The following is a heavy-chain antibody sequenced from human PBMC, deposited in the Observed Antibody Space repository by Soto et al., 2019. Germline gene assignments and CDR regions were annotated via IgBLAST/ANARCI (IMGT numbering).Heavy chain of an antibody. J-gene: IGHJ3*02. CDR2: ISGSGGST. D-gene: IGHD5-12*01. Sequence: GGSLRLSCAASGFTFSSYAMSWVRQAPGKGLEWVSAISGSGGSTYYADSVKGRFTISRDNSKNTLYLQMNSLRAEDTDVYDYSKAHMRSGVNHDAFDIWGQGTMVTVSS. CDR3: SKAHMRSGVNHDAFDI. V-gene: IGHV3-23*01. CDR1: GFTFSSYA.